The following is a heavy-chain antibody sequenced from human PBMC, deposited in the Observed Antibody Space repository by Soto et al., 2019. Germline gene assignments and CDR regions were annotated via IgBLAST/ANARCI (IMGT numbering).Heavy chain of an antibody. V-gene: IGHV1-2*04. CDR3: ARGVWYYYDRSGYYYLDY. CDR2: INPHSGGT. J-gene: IGHJ4*02. CDR1: GYTFSGYY. D-gene: IGHD3-22*01. Sequence: QVQLVESGAEVKKPGASVKVSCKASGYTFSGYYIHWVRQAPGQGLEWMGWINPHSGGTNYAQKFQDWVTMTRDTSISTAYMELSKLRSDDTAVYYCARGVWYYYDRSGYYYLDYWGQGTLVTVSS.